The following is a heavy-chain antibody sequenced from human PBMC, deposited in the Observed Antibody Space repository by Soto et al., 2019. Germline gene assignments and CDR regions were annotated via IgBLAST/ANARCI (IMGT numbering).Heavy chain of an antibody. CDR3: ATLNSFGSDY. CDR2: IYSDGSGT. D-gene: IGHD5-18*01. CDR1: GFTFSSYW. J-gene: IGHJ4*02. Sequence: EVQLVESGGGLVQPGGSLRLSCAASGFTFSSYWMHWVRQAPGKGLVWVSCIYSDGSGTTYADSVKGRFTISRDNARSTLYLQMNSLRAEDTAVYYCATLNSFGSDYWGRGTLVTVSS. V-gene: IGHV3-74*01.